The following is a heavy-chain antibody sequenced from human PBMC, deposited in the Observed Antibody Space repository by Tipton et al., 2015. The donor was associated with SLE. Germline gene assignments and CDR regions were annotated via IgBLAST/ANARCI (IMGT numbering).Heavy chain of an antibody. Sequence: LRLSCTVSGASVSSFCWNWIRQSPGKGLEWIGSIYYSGTAHYENPSLKSRVTISVDASKNQFSLELSSVTAADTAVYYCARETEDTGWIHSRDYIYYYYYVDVWGQGTTVTVSS. V-gene: IGHV4-59*02. CDR3: ARETEDTGWIHSRDYIYYYYYVDV. CDR1: GASVSSFC. D-gene: IGHD6-19*01. J-gene: IGHJ6*03. CDR2: IYYSGTA.